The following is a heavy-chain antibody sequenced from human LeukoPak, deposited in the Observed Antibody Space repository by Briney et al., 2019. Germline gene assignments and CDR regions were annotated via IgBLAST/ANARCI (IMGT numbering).Heavy chain of an antibody. V-gene: IGHV3-66*01. CDR1: GFTLSSNY. CDR2: IYSGGST. J-gene: IGHJ6*03. CDR3: ARGRPHYYMDV. Sequence: GGSLRLSCAASGFTLSSNYMSWVRQAPGKGLEWVSVIYSGGSTYYADSVKGRFTISRDNSKNTLYLQMNSLRAEDTAVYYCARGRPHYYMDVWGKGTTVTISS.